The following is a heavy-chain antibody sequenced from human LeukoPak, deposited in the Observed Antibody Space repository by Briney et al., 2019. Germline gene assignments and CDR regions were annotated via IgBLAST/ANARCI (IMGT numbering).Heavy chain of an antibody. J-gene: IGHJ3*02. CDR3: ARDMFLRKGRVGATLIAFDI. D-gene: IGHD1-26*01. V-gene: IGHV3-30*04. CDR1: GFTFSNYA. CDR2: MSYDGSDK. Sequence: PGRPLSLSCVASGFTFSNYAMHWVRQAPGKGLEWVAVMSYDGSDKYYADSVKGRFTISRDNSKNTLCLQMNSLTAKDTAVYYCARDMFLRKGRVGATLIAFDIWGQGTMVTVSS.